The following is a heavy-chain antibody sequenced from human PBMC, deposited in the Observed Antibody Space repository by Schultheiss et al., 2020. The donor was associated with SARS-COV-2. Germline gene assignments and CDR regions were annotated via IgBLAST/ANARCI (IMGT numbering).Heavy chain of an antibody. CDR2: ISSSSSYI. CDR3: ARVGYYYDSSGYYPYYFDY. J-gene: IGHJ4*02. D-gene: IGHD3-22*01. Sequence: GGSLRLSCAASGFTFSSYSMNWVRQAPGKGLEWVSSISSSSSYIYYADSVKGRFTISRDNAKNSLYLQMNSLRAEDTAVYYCARVGYYYDSSGYYPYYFDYWGQGTLVTVSS. V-gene: IGHV3-21*04. CDR1: GFTFSSYS.